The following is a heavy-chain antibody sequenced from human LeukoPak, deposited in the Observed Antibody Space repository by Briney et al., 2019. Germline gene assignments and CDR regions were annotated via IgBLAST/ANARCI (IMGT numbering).Heavy chain of an antibody. CDR2: ISVYNGNT. CDR1: GYTFPSYY. J-gene: IGHJ4*02. Sequence: ASVKVSCKASGYTFPSYYISWVRQAPGHGLEWMGWISVYNGNTNYEQKLQGRVTMTTDTSTTTAYMELRSLRSDDTAVYYCARGQRGLDYWGQGTLVTVSS. V-gene: IGHV1-18*01. CDR3: ARGQRGLDY.